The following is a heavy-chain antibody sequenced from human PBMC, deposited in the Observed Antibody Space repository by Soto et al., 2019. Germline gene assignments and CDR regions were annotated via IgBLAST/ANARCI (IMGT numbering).Heavy chain of an antibody. CDR2: IYYSGST. D-gene: IGHD3-3*01. J-gene: IGHJ5*02. CDR3: ARLGITTYYDFWSGSSWFDP. Sequence: SETLSLTCTVSGGSVSSGSYYWSWIRQPPGKGLEWIGYIYYSGSTNYNPSLKSRVTISVDTSKNQFSLKLSSVTAADTAVYYCARLGITTYYDFWSGSSWFDPWGQGTLVTVSS. V-gene: IGHV4-61*01. CDR1: GGSVSSGSYY.